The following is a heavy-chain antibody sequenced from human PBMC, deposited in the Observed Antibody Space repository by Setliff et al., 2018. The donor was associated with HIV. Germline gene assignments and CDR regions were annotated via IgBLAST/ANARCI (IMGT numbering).Heavy chain of an antibody. CDR2: IYISGST. D-gene: IGHD3-22*01. Sequence: LSLTCTVSGGSISSGSYYWSWIRQPAGKGLELIGRIYISGSTNYNPSLKNRVTISVDTSKKQFSLKLNSVTAADTAVYYCGGNGYYSIDYWGQGTLVTVSS. CDR3: GGNGYYSIDY. CDR1: GGSISSGSYY. J-gene: IGHJ4*02. V-gene: IGHV4-61*02.